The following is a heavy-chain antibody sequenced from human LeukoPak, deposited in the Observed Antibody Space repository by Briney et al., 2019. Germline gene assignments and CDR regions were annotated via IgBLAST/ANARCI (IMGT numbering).Heavy chain of an antibody. CDR1: GFTFSNYW. V-gene: IGHV3-74*01. CDR3: TRSLVGGNRAFDI. CDR2: IKSDGSST. Sequence: GGSLRLSCAASGFTFSNYWMHWVRQAPGKGLVWVSRIKSDGSSTNYADSVKGRFTISRDNAKNTLYLQMNSLRAEDTAMYYCTRSLVGGNRAFDIWGQGTMATVSS. J-gene: IGHJ3*02. D-gene: IGHD1-14*01.